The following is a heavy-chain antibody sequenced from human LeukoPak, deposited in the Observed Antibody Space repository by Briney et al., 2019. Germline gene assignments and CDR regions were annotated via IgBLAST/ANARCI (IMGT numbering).Heavy chain of an antibody. D-gene: IGHD3-10*02. CDR1: GFTFSTYW. CDR2: IRQDGSEK. Sequence: GSLRLSCAASGFTFSTYWMTWVRQAPGKGLEWVANIRQDGSEKYYVDSVKGRFTISRDNAKNSLYLQMNSLRAEDTAVYYCAELGITMIGGVWGKGTTVTISS. J-gene: IGHJ6*04. V-gene: IGHV3-7*01. CDR3: AELGITMIGGV.